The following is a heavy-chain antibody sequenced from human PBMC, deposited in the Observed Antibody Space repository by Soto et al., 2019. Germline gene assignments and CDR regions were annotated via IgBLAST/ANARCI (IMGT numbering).Heavy chain of an antibody. V-gene: IGHV1-18*01. CDR1: GYTFTSYG. J-gene: IGHJ4*02. CDR3: ARDRRLYCSGGSCYCMGL. CDR2: ISAYNGNT. D-gene: IGHD2-15*01. Sequence: GASVKVSCKASGYTFTSYGISWVRQAPGQGLEWMGWISAYNGNTNYAQKLQGRVTMTTDTSTSTAYMELRSLRSDDTAVYYCARDRRLYCSGGSCYCMGLWGQGTLVTVSS.